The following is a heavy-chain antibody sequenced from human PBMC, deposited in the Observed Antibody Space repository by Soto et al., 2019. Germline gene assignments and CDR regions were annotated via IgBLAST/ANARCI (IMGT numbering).Heavy chain of an antibody. CDR2: INHSGST. J-gene: IGHJ4*02. CDR3: ARDKITGLFDY. V-gene: IGHV4-34*01. D-gene: IGHD2-8*02. CDR1: GGSFSGYS. Sequence: QVQLQQWGAGLLKPSETLSLTCAVYGGSFSGYSWTWIRQPPGTGLEWIGEINHSGSTNCNPSLKSRVTISVGTSKNQFSLKLTSVTAADTAVYYCARDKITGLFDYWGQGTLVTVSS.